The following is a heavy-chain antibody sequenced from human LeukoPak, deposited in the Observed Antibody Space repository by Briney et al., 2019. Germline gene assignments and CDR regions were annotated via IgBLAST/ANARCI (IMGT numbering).Heavy chain of an antibody. CDR2: IYYSGST. CDR3: ARVMEGDYGAMDV. Sequence: SQTLSLTCTVSGGSIGSGGYYWSWIRQHPGKGLEWIGYIYYSGSTYYNPSLKSRVTISVDTSKNQFSLKLSSVTAADTAVYYCARVMEGDYGAMDVWGQGTTVTVSS. V-gene: IGHV4-31*03. D-gene: IGHD3-3*01. J-gene: IGHJ6*02. CDR1: GGSIGSGGYY.